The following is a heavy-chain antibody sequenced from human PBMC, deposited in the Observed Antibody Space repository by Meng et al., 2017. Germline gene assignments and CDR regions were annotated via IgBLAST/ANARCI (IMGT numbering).Heavy chain of an antibody. CDR2: INTNTGNP. V-gene: IGHV7-4-1*02. CDR1: GYTFTSYG. CDR3: ARDNGANGFDY. D-gene: IGHD4/OR15-4a*01. J-gene: IGHJ4*02. Sequence: QVQLVQSGSELKKSEASVKVSCKASGYTFTSYGMNWVRQAPGQGLEWMGWINTNTGNPTYAQGFTGRFVFSLDTSVSTAYLQISSLEAEDTAVYFCARDNGANGFDYWGQGTLVHRLL.